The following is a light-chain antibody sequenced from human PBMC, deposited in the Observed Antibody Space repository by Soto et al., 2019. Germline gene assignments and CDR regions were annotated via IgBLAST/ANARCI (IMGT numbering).Light chain of an antibody. CDR2: DVS. J-gene: IGLJ2*01. CDR1: SSDVGGYNY. V-gene: IGLV2-14*01. CDR3: SSYTSSSPLVV. Sequence: QSALTHPASVSGSPGQSITISCTGTSSDVGGYNYVSWYQQHPGKAPKLMIYDVSNRPSGVSNRFSGSKSGNTASLTISGLQAEDEADYYCSSYTSSSPLVVFGGGTKLTVL.